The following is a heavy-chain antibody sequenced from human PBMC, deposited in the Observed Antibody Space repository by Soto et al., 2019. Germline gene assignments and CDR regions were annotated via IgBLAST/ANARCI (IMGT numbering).Heavy chain of an antibody. CDR2: VKDGGHT. CDR3: ARGQEGVVATH. D-gene: IGHD5-12*01. V-gene: IGHV4-34*01. Sequence: QVQLQQWGAGLLKPSETLSLNCAVTGGSLSGYYWSWIRQPPGKGLEWIGEVKDGGHTNYSPSLGGRVTISSDTSTNQFSLRLNSVTAADTGVYYCARGQEGVVATHWDQGSLVTVSS. J-gene: IGHJ4*02. CDR1: GGSLSGYY.